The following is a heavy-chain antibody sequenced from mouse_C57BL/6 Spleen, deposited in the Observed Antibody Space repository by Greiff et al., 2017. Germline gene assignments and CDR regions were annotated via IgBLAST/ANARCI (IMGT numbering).Heavy chain of an antibody. V-gene: IGHV1-82*01. CDR2: IYPGDGDT. CDR1: GYAFSSSW. CDR3: ARENLLRVY. J-gene: IGHJ3*01. Sequence: VQVVESGPELVKPGASVKISCKASGYAFSSSWMNWVKQRPGKGLEWIGRIYPGDGDTNYNGKFKGKATLTADKSSSTAYMQLSSLTSEDSAVYFCARENLLRVYWGQGTLVTVSA. D-gene: IGHD5-1*01.